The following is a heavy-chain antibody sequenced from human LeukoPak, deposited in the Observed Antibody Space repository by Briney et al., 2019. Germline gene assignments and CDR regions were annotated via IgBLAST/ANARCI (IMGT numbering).Heavy chain of an antibody. CDR2: IWYDGSNK. CDR3: AKIAGGAVAGTPGNYFDY. CDR1: GFTFSSYG. J-gene: IGHJ4*02. Sequence: GGSLRLSCAASGFTFSSYGMHWVRQAPGKGLEWVAVIWYDGSNKYYADSVKGRFTISRDNSKNTLYLQMNSLRAEDTAVYYCAKIAGGAVAGTPGNYFDYWGQGTLVTVSS. D-gene: IGHD6-19*01. V-gene: IGHV3-33*06.